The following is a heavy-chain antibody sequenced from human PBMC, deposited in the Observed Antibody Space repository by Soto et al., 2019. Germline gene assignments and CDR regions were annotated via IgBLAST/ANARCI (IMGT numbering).Heavy chain of an antibody. CDR1: GYTFTSYG. D-gene: IGHD3-16*02. Sequence: QVQLVQSGAEVKKPGASVKVSCKASGYTFTSYGISWVRQAPGQGLEWMGWISAYNGNTNYAQKLQGRVTMTTDTSTSTAYMELRSLRSDDTAVYYCARILNCIWGSYRSQYFDYWGQGTLVTVSS. CDR3: ARILNCIWGSYRSQYFDY. CDR2: ISAYNGNT. V-gene: IGHV1-18*01. J-gene: IGHJ4*02.